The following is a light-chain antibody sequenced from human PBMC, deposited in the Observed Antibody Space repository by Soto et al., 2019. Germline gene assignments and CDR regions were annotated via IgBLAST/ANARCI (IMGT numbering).Light chain of an antibody. Sequence: QSALTQPASVSGYPGQSITISCTGTSSDIGAFTSVSWYQQHHGKAPKLIIYDIIHRPSGVSDRFSGSKSVNTASLTVSGLQPEDEANYYCSSYSRTTTLLVFGGGTKVTVL. CDR2: DII. CDR3: SSYSRTTTLLV. J-gene: IGLJ3*02. V-gene: IGLV2-14*03. CDR1: SSDIGAFTS.